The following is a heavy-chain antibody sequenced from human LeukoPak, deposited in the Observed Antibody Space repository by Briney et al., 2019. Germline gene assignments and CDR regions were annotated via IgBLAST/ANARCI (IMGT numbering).Heavy chain of an antibody. J-gene: IGHJ4*02. CDR3: AKDWSRFGGSFDY. V-gene: IGHV3-48*03. Sequence: GGPLRLSCAGSGFTFSSYEMNWVRQAPGKGLEWLSYIRSSGDTIYYADSVRGRFTISRDNSKNTLYLQMNSLRAEDTAVYYCAKDWSRFGGSFDYWGQGTLVTVSS. D-gene: IGHD3-10*01. CDR2: IRSSGDTI. CDR1: GFTFSSYE.